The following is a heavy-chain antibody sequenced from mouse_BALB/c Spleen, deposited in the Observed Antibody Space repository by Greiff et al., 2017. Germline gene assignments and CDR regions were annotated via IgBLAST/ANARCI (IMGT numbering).Heavy chain of an antibody. CDR1: GFTFSDYY. D-gene: IGHD2-1*01. CDR3: ARAYGNYFDY. CDR2: ISDGGSYT. J-gene: IGHJ3*01. Sequence: EVKLMESGGGLVKPGGSLKLSCAASGFTFSDYYMYWVRQTPEKRLEWVATISDGGSYTYYPDSVKGRFTISRDNAKNNLYLQMSSLKSEDTAMYYCARAYGNYFDYWGQGTLVTVSA. V-gene: IGHV5-4*02.